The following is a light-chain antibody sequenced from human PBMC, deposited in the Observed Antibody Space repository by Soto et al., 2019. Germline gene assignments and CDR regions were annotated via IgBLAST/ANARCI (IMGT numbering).Light chain of an antibody. J-gene: IGKJ1*01. V-gene: IGKV3-20*01. CDR1: QSVRSDY. CDR3: KQYGSSPRT. Sequence: IVLTQSPGTLSLSPGERATLSCRASQSVRSDYLAWYQQKPGQAPRLHIYGASTRATGIQDRFTGSGSGTDFTLTISRLEPEDFAVYYCKQYGSSPRTFGQGTKVDIK. CDR2: GAS.